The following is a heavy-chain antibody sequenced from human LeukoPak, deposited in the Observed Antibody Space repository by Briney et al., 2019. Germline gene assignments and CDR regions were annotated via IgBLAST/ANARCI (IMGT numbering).Heavy chain of an antibody. Sequence: PSETLSLTCSVSGGSISNFYWSWIRKPPGKGLEWIGYIYYSGSTKYNPSLKSRVTISVDTSMNQFSLKLSSVTAADTAVYYCARGRGRITMVRGQKNWFDPWGQGTLVTVSS. J-gene: IGHJ5*02. D-gene: IGHD3-10*01. V-gene: IGHV4-59*01. CDR3: ARGRGRITMVRGQKNWFDP. CDR2: IYYSGST. CDR1: GGSISNFY.